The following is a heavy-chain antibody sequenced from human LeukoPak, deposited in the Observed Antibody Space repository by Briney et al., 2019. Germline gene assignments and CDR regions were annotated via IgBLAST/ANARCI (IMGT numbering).Heavy chain of an antibody. D-gene: IGHD4-17*01. CDR2: IYYSGST. CDR1: GGSISSYY. CDR3: ARLTTVTTWGGYYGMDV. J-gene: IGHJ6*02. V-gene: IGHV4-59*08. Sequence: PSETLSLTCTVSGGSISSYYWSWIRQPPGKGLEWIGYIYYSGSTNYNPSLKSRVTISVDTSKNQFSLKLSSVTAADTAVYYCARLTTVTTWGGYYGMDVWGQGTTVTVSS.